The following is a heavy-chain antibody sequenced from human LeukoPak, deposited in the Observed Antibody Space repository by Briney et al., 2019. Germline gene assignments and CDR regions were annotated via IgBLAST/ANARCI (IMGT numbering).Heavy chain of an antibody. J-gene: IGHJ4*02. V-gene: IGHV1-18*04. CDR2: ISTYNGNP. D-gene: IGHD2-8*01. CDR1: GYTFTSYY. CDR3: ARVMGPPDY. Sequence: ASVKVSCKASGYTFTSYYMHWVRQAPGQGLEWMGWISTYNGNPNYAQKFQGRVTMTTDTSTSTAYMELRSLRSDDTAVYYCARVMGPPDYWGQGTLVTVSS.